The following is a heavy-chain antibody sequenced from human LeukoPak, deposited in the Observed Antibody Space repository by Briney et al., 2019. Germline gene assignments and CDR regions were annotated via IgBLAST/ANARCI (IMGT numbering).Heavy chain of an antibody. CDR3: ARVFGDRGYSYGNFDY. CDR1: GGSISSYY. D-gene: IGHD5-18*01. V-gene: IGHV4-59*01. CDR2: IYYSGST. Sequence: PSETLSLTCTVSGGSISSYYWSWIRQPPGKGLEWIGYIYYSGSTNYNPSLKSRVTISVDTSKNQFSLKLSSVTAADTAVYYCARVFGDRGYSYGNFDYWGQGTLVTVSS. J-gene: IGHJ4*02.